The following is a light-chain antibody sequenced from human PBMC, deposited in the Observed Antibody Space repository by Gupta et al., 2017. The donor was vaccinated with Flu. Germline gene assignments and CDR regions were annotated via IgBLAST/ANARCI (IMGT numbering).Light chain of an antibody. J-gene: IGLJ1*01. CDR2: EVT. CDR1: SGDVGGYNY. CDR3: CSYSGTAFYV. Sequence: QPALTQPAYVSGSPGQSITISCTGTSGDVGGYNYVSWYQQSPGRAPKLMIYEVTKRPSGVSYRFSGSKSGSTASLTISGLQADDEADYYCCSYSGTAFYVFGTGTKVTVL. V-gene: IGLV2-23*02.